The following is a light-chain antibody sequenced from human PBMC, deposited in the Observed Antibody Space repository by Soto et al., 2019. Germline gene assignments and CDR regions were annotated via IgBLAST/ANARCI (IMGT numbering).Light chain of an antibody. CDR2: LGS. V-gene: IGKV2-28*01. Sequence: DIAMTQSPLSLPVTPGEPASISCRSSQTLLHSNGYNYLDWYLQKPGQSPQLLIYLGSNRASGVPARFSGSGSGTDFTLKISRVEAEDVGVFYCMQGLRPMYTFGQGTKLEIK. J-gene: IGKJ2*01. CDR1: QTLLHSNGYNY. CDR3: MQGLRPMYT.